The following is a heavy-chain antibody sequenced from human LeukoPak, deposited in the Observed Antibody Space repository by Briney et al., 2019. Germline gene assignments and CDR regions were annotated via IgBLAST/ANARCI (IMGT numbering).Heavy chain of an antibody. V-gene: IGHV3-7*01. CDR3: ARYYYDDSGLSVDAFDI. CDR1: GFTFSRYW. Sequence: GGSLRLSCAASGFTFSRYWMTWVRQAPGKGLEWVANIKEDGSDKYYVDSVMGRFTISRDNAKNSLYLQMNSLRVEDTALYYCARYYYDDSGLSVDAFDIWGQGTMATVSS. J-gene: IGHJ3*02. D-gene: IGHD3-22*01. CDR2: IKEDGSDK.